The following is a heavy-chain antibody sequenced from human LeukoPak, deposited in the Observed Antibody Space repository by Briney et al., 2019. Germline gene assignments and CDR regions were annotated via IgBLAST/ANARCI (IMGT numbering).Heavy chain of an antibody. J-gene: IGHJ5*02. CDR3: ARSPYSSSWYPFGP. CDR1: GGSISSYY. D-gene: IGHD6-13*01. V-gene: IGHV4-4*07. Sequence: PSETLSLTCTVSGGSISSYYWSWIRQPAGKGLEWIGRIYTSGSTNYNPSLKSRVTMSLDTSKNQFSLKPSSVTAADTAVYYCARSPYSSSWYPFGPWGQGTLVTVSS. CDR2: IYTSGST.